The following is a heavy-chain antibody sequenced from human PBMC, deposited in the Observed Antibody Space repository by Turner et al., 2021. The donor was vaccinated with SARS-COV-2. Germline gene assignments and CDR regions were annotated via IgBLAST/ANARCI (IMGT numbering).Heavy chain of an antibody. CDR3: AGFYYGSGFPIGSHYFDY. CDR2: NYFSGRT. J-gene: IGHJ4*02. Sequence: QVQLQESGPGLVKPSQTLSLTCPVSGGSISSGGYYWSWIRQRPGKGLEWMGNNYFSGRTYHNPSLKSRVTISGDTSKNQFSLKLSSVTAADTAVYYCAGFYYGSGFPIGSHYFDYWGQGTLVTVSS. D-gene: IGHD3-10*01. V-gene: IGHV4-31*03. CDR1: GGSISSGGYY.